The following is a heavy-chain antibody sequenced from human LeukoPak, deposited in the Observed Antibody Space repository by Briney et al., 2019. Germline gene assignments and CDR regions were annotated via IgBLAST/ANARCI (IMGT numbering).Heavy chain of an antibody. CDR3: ARRYGSGSSGTFDY. J-gene: IGHJ4*02. V-gene: IGHV4-59*01. CDR2: IYYTGST. CDR1: GGSFSGYY. D-gene: IGHD3-10*01. Sequence: SETLSLTCAVYGGSFSGYYWSWIRQPPGKGLEWIGYIYYTGSTNYNPSLKSRVTMSVDTSKNQFSLKLSSVTAADTAVYYCARRYGSGSSGTFDYWGQGTLVTVSS.